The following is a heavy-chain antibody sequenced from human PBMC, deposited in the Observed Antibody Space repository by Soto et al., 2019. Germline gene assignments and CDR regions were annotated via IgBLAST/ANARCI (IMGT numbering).Heavy chain of an antibody. Sequence: ASVKVSCKASGYTFTSYDINWVRQATGQGLEWMGWMNPNSGNTGYAQKFHGRVTKTRNTSISTAYMELSSLRSEDTAVYYCAGRVEQRRRSYDMDVWGKGTTVTVSS. CDR3: AGRVEQRRRSYDMDV. CDR1: GYTFTSYD. D-gene: IGHD6-25*01. CDR2: MNPNSGNT. V-gene: IGHV1-8*01. J-gene: IGHJ6*03.